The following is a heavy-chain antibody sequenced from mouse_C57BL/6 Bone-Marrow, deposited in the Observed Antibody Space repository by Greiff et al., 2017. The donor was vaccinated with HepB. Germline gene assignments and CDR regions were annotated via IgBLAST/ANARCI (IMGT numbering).Heavy chain of an antibody. CDR1: GFTFSSYA. Sequence: EVKLVESGGGLVKPGGSLKLSCAASGFTFSSYAMSWVRQTPEKRLEWVATISDGGSYTYYPDNVKGRFTISRDNAKNNLYLQMSHLKSEDTAMYYCAREGLYYDYEGYAMDYWGQGTSVTVSS. CDR2: ISDGGSYT. V-gene: IGHV5-4*01. D-gene: IGHD2-4*01. J-gene: IGHJ4*01. CDR3: AREGLYYDYEGYAMDY.